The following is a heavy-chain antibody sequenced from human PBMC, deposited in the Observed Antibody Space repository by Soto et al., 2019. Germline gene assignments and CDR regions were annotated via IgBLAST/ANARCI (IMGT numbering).Heavy chain of an antibody. J-gene: IGHJ4*02. CDR3: AKDLNVYGGNAGYFDY. V-gene: IGHV3-30*18. CDR1: GFTFSSCD. D-gene: IGHD2-15*01. Sequence: PGGSLRLSCAASGFTFSSCDMHWVRQAPGKGLEWVAVISYDGSNKYYADSVKGRFTISRDNSKNTLYLQMNSLRAEDTAVYYCAKDLNVYGGNAGYFDYWGQGTLVTVSS. CDR2: ISYDGSNK.